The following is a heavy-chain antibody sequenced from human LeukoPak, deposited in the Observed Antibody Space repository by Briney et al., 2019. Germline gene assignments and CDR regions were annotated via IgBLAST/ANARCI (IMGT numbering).Heavy chain of an antibody. Sequence: GGSLRLSCAASGFTFSSYAMSWVRQAPGKGLEWVSAVSGSGDTTYYADSVKGRFTISRDNSGTTLYLQMNSLRAEDTAVYYCAKREAMAGIGNFDYWGQGAVVTVSS. CDR3: AKREAMAGIGNFDY. D-gene: IGHD6-19*01. V-gene: IGHV3-23*01. CDR1: GFTFSSYA. J-gene: IGHJ4*02. CDR2: VSGSGDTT.